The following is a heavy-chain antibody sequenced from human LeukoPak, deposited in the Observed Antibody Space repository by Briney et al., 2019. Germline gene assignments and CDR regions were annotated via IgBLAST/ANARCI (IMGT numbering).Heavy chain of an antibody. J-gene: IGHJ4*02. V-gene: IGHV3-73*01. CDR1: GFTFSGSA. CDR3: TSTTNSMTTIIY. D-gene: IGHD5-24*01. Sequence: GGSLRLSCAASGFTFSGSAMHWVRQASGKGLEWVGRIRSKANSYATAYAASVKGRFTISRDDSKNTAYLQRNSLKTEDTAVYYCTSTTNSMTTIIYWGQGTLVTVSS. CDR2: IRSKANSYAT.